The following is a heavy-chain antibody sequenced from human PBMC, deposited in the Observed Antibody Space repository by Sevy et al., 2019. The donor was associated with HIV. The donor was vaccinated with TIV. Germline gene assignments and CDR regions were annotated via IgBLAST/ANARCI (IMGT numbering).Heavy chain of an antibody. CDR2: IYTTDSDA. D-gene: IGHD6-19*01. CDR1: GYSFPSSW. Sequence: GESLKISCKASGYSFPSSWIGWVRQMPGKGLEWVGIIYTTDSDARYSPSFEGQVTISVDKSISTADLQWSSLKASDTAMYYCARRGASGGWYHFDYWGQGTLVTVSS. CDR3: ARRGASGGWYHFDY. J-gene: IGHJ4*02. V-gene: IGHV5-51*01.